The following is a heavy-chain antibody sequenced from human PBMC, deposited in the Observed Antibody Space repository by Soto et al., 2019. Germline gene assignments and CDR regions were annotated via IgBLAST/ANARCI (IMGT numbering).Heavy chain of an antibody. Sequence: GESLRISCKGSGYTFTDYWIGWVRQLPGKGLEWMGIIYPGDSDTRYSPSFQGHVTITVDKSTSTAYLQWNTLKASDTAMYYCARPISNVRYYYYAMDVWGQGTTVTVSS. D-gene: IGHD4-4*01. V-gene: IGHV5-51*01. J-gene: IGHJ6*02. CDR1: GYTFTDYW. CDR2: IYPGDSDT. CDR3: ARPISNVRYYYYAMDV.